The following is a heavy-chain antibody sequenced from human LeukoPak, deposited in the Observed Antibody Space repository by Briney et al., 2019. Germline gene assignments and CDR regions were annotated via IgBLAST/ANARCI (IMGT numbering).Heavy chain of an antibody. J-gene: IGHJ4*02. CDR3: ARWAPLDYGDYGPHFDY. Sequence: GASVKVSCKASGYTFTSYGISWVRQAPGQGLEWMGRISAYNGNTNYAQKLQGRVTMTTDTSTSTAYMELRSLRSDDTAVYYCARWAPLDYGDYGPHFDYWGQGTLVTVSS. CDR1: GYTFTSYG. V-gene: IGHV1-18*04. D-gene: IGHD4-17*01. CDR2: ISAYNGNT.